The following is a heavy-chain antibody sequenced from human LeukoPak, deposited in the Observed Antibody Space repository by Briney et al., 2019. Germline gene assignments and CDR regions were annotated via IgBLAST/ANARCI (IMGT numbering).Heavy chain of an antibody. CDR3: AREYPTEVGTYYYYYMDV. J-gene: IGHJ6*03. D-gene: IGHD2-21*02. V-gene: IGHV3-30*04. CDR1: GFTFSSYA. Sequence: GGSLRLSCAASGFTFSSYAMHWVRQAPGKGLEWVAVISYDGSNKYYADSVKGRFTISRDNSKNTLYLQMNSLRAEDTAVYYRAREYPTEVGTYYYYYMDVWGKGTTVTVSS. CDR2: ISYDGSNK.